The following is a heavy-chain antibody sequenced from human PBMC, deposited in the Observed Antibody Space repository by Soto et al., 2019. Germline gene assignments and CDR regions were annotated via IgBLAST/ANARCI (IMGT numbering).Heavy chain of an antibody. CDR2: IYWDDDK. CDR3: AHTVVVPAAIPNDAFDI. CDR1: GFSLSTSGVG. Sequence: SGPTLVNPTQTLTLTCTFSGFSLSTSGVGVGWIRQPPGKALEWLALIYWDDDKRYSPSLKSRLTITKDTSKNQVVLTMTNMDHVDTATYYCAHTVVVPAAIPNDAFDIWGQGTMVTVSS. D-gene: IGHD2-2*01. V-gene: IGHV2-5*02. J-gene: IGHJ3*02.